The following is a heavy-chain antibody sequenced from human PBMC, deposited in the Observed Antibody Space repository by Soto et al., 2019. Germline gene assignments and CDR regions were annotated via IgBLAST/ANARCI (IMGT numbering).Heavy chain of an antibody. J-gene: IGHJ6*02. D-gene: IGHD1-7*01. CDR2: INPNSGGT. Sequence: GASVKVSCKASGYTFTDYYMHWVRQAPGQGLEWMGWINPNSGGTNYVQKFQGRVTMTRDTSISTAYMELSRLRSDDTAVYYCARKLELRGSYYYYYDMDVWGQGTTVTVSS. CDR3: ARKLELRGSYYYYYDMDV. CDR1: GYTFTDYY. V-gene: IGHV1-2*02.